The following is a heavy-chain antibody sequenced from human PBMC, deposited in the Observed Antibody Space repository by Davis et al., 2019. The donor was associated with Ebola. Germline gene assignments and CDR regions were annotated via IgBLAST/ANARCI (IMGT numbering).Heavy chain of an antibody. CDR3: ARWYSPRYYYYYGMDV. V-gene: IGHV3-64*04. CDR1: GFTFSSYA. J-gene: IGHJ6*04. D-gene: IGHD2-21*01. CDR2: ISSNGGST. Sequence: GGSLRLSCSASGFTFSSYAMHWVRQAPGKGLEYVSAISSNGGSTYYADSVKGRFTISRENSKNTLYLQMNSLRAEDTAVYYCARWYSPRYYYYYGMDVWGKGTTVTVSS.